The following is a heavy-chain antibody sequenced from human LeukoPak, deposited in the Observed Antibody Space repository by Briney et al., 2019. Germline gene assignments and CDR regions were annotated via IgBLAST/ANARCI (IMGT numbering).Heavy chain of an antibody. Sequence: GGSLRLSCAASGFTLNTFNMNWVCQAPGKGLEWVSSITSGGDYIYYADSVKGRFTTSRDNAKNSLSLQLNSLRVEDTAVYYCARGHYDVLAASYKWTPDYWGQGTLVTVSS. V-gene: IGHV3-21*01. J-gene: IGHJ4*02. CDR2: ITSGGDYI. CDR3: ARGHYDVLAASYKWTPDY. CDR1: GFTLNTFN. D-gene: IGHD3-9*01.